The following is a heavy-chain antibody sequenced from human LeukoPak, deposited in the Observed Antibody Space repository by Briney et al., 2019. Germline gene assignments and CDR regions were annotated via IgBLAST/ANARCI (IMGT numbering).Heavy chain of an antibody. Sequence: ASVKVSCKASGYTFTSYYMHWVRQAPGQGLEWMGIINPSGGSTSYAQKFQGRVTMTRDTSTSTVYMELSSLRSEDTAVYYCASGFDCSGGSCYSGYYYYGMDVWGQGTTVTVSS. CDR3: ASGFDCSGGSCYSGYYYYGMDV. J-gene: IGHJ6*02. V-gene: IGHV1-46*01. D-gene: IGHD2-15*01. CDR2: INPSGGST. CDR1: GYTFTSYY.